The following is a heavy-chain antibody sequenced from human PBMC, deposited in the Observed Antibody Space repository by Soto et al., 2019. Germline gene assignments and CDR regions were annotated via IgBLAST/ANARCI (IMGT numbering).Heavy chain of an antibody. D-gene: IGHD6-13*01. CDR2: INPSGGST. Sequence: ASVKVSCKASGYTFTSYYMHWVRQAPGQGLEWMGIINPSGGSTSYAQKFQGRVTMTRDTSTSTVYMELSSLRSEDTAVYYCARSKGSSWYFWGSSYYGMDVWGQGTTVTVSS. CDR1: GYTFTSYY. J-gene: IGHJ6*02. V-gene: IGHV1-46*01. CDR3: ARSKGSSWYFWGSSYYGMDV.